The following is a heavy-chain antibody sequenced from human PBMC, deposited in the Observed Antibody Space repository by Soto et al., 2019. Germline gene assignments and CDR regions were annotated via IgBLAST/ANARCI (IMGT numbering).Heavy chain of an antibody. Sequence: SETLSLTCTVSGGSISSSSYYWGWIRQPTGKGLEWIGSIYYSGSTYYNPSLKSRVTISVDTSKNQFSLKLSSVTAADTAVYYCVGVPIGDYVWGSYRYGYYYYYGMDVWGQGTTVT. J-gene: IGHJ6*02. V-gene: IGHV4-39*01. CDR3: VGVPIGDYVWGSYRYGYYYYYGMDV. CDR1: GGSISSSSYY. CDR2: IYYSGST. D-gene: IGHD3-16*02.